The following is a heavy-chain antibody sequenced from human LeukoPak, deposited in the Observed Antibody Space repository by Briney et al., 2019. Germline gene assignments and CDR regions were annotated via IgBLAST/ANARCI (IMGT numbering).Heavy chain of an antibody. V-gene: IGHV4-59*12. Sequence: SETLSLTCTVSGGSISSYYWSWIRQPPGKGLEWIGYIYYSGSTNYNPSLKSRVTISVDRSKNQFSLKLSSVTAADTAVYYCARDGISSSTKPGAFDIWGQGTMVTVSS. CDR3: ARDGISSSTKPGAFDI. CDR1: GGSISSYY. J-gene: IGHJ3*02. CDR2: IYYSGST. D-gene: IGHD6-6*01.